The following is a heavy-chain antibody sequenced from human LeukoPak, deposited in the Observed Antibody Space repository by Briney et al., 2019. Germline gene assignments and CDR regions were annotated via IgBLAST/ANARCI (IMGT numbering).Heavy chain of an antibody. Sequence: GASVKVSCKASGYTITNNYMHWVRQAPGQGLEWMGWINPNSGGTNYAQKFQGRVTMTRDTSISTAYMELSRLRSDDTAVYYCAINYDFWSGYLTQNAFDIWGQGTMVTVSS. D-gene: IGHD3-3*01. CDR2: INPNSGGT. CDR1: GYTITNNY. CDR3: AINYDFWSGYLTQNAFDI. V-gene: IGHV1-2*02. J-gene: IGHJ3*02.